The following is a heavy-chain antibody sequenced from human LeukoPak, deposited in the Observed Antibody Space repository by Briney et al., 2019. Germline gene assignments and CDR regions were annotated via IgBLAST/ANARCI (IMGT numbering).Heavy chain of an antibody. CDR2: ISGSGGST. CDR3: AKVDGDYRTNWFDP. V-gene: IGHV3-23*01. J-gene: IGHJ5*02. CDR1: GFTFSSYA. Sequence: PGGSLRLSCVASGFTFSSYAMTWVRQAPGKGLEWVSGISGSGGSTYYADSVKGRLTISRDNSKNTLYLQMNSLRAEDTAVYYCAKVDGDYRTNWFDPWGQGTLVTVSS. D-gene: IGHD4-17*01.